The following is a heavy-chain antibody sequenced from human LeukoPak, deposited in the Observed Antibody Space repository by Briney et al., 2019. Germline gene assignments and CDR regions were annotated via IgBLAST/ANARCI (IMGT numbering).Heavy chain of an antibody. J-gene: IGHJ4*02. CDR3: AKAVRGVMRSYFDY. CDR1: GFTFSSYA. D-gene: IGHD3-10*01. Sequence: PGRSLRLSCAASGFTFSSYAMSWVRQAPGEGLEWVSAISGSGGSTYYADSVKGRFTISRDNSKNTLYLQMNSLRAEDTAVYYCAKAVRGVMRSYFDYWGQGTLVTVSS. V-gene: IGHV3-23*01. CDR2: ISGSGGST.